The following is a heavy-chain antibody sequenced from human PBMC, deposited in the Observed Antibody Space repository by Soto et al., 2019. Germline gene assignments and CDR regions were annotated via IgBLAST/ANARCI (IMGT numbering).Heavy chain of an antibody. CDR1: GGSISSSSYY. CDR2: IYYTGNT. CDR3: ARERPDGSRLDP. J-gene: IGHJ5*02. D-gene: IGHD6-13*01. Sequence: SETLSLTCTVSGGSISSSSYYWDWIRQPPGKGLEWIGSIYYTGNTYYNPSLGSRITISVDTSKNQFSLKLSSVTAADTAVYYCARERPDGSRLDPWGQGTLVTVSS. V-gene: IGHV4-39*02.